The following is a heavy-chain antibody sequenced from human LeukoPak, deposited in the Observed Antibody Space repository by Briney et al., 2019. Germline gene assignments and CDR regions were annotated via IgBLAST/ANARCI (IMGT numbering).Heavy chain of an antibody. J-gene: IGHJ4*02. CDR2: TYCRSQCIN. D-gene: IGHD3-10*01. CDR1: GDRVSSYSAV. Sequence: SQTLSLTCAISGDRVSSYSAVWTWIRQSPSRGLEWLGRTYCRSQCINDYAESVKGRININPDTSSNQFSLQLNSVPPEDTAVYYCARGSYALGGYWDYYFDFWGQGTLVAVSS. CDR3: ARGSYALGGYWDYYFDF. V-gene: IGHV6-1*01.